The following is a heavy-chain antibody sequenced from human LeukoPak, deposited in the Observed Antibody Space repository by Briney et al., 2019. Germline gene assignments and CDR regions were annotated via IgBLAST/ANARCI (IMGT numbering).Heavy chain of an antibody. Sequence: GGSLRLSCAVSGFTVNSYAMSWVRQPPGKGLEWVSGISGGGGTTYFADPVKGRFTISRDNSKNTLYLQMNSLRAEDTAVYYCGKGGYSSSWSNFDYWGPGTLVTVSS. V-gene: IGHV3-23*01. J-gene: IGHJ4*02. CDR2: ISGGGGTT. CDR3: GKGGYSSSWSNFDY. D-gene: IGHD2-2*01. CDR1: GFTVNSYA.